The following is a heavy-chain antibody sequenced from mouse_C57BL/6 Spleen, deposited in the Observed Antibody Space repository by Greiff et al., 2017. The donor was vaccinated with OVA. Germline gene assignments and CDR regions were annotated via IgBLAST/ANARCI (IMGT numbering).Heavy chain of an antibody. CDR2: ISGGGGNT. V-gene: IGHV5-9*01. Sequence: EVQGVESGGGLVKPGGSLKLSCAASGFTFSSYTMSWVRQTPEKRLEWVATISGGGGNTYYPDSVKGRFTISRDNAKNTLYLQMSSLRSEDTALYYCARYDYDGDYFDYWGQGTTLTVSS. CDR1: GFTFSSYT. D-gene: IGHD2-4*01. CDR3: ARYDYDGDYFDY. J-gene: IGHJ2*01.